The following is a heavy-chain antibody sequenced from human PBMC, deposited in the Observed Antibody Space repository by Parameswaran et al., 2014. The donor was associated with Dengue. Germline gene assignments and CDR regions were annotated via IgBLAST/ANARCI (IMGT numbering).Heavy chain of an antibody. CDR2: ISYDGSNK. J-gene: IGHJ4*02. V-gene: IGHV3-30-3*01. D-gene: IGHD5-18*01. Sequence: WIRQPPGKGLEWVAVISYDGSNKYYADSVKGRFTISRDNSKNTLYLQMNSLRAEDTAVYYCASQIQLWSHYWGQGTLVTVSS. CDR3: ASQIQLWSHY.